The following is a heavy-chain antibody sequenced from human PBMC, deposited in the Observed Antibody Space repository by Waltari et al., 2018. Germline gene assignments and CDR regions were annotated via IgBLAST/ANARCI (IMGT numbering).Heavy chain of an antibody. CDR1: GYSISSGYY. J-gene: IGHJ4*02. D-gene: IGHD1-26*01. CDR2: IYHSGSN. CDR3: ARLVGATTWVDY. Sequence: QVQLQESGPGLVKPSETLSLTCAVSGYSISSGYYWGWIRQPPGKGLEWIGSIYHSGSNYYNPSLKSRVTISVDTSKNQFSLKLSSVTAADTAVYYCARLVGATTWVDYWGQGTLVTVSS. V-gene: IGHV4-38-2*01.